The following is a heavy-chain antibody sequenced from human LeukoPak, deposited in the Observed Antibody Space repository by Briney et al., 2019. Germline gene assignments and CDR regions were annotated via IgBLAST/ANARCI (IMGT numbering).Heavy chain of an antibody. CDR1: GYIFTDYY. J-gene: IGHJ2*01. Sequence: ASVKVSCKASGYIFTDYYMHWVRQAPGQELGWMGRINPNSGGTNYAQKFQGRVTMTRDTSISTAYTELSSLRSEDTATYYCARDRYSYSFSHGNWYFDLWGRGTLVTVSS. V-gene: IGHV1/OR15-1*02. CDR2: INPNSGGT. CDR3: ARDRYSYSFSHGNWYFDL. D-gene: IGHD5-18*01.